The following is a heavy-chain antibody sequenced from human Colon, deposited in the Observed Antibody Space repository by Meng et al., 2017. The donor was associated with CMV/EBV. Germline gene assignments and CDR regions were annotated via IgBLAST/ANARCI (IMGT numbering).Heavy chain of an antibody. D-gene: IGHD5-18*01. J-gene: IGHJ4*02. V-gene: IGHV3-9*01. Sequence: SLKISCAASGFTFDDYAMHWVWQAPGKGLEWVSGISWNSGSIGYADSVKGRFTISRDNAKNSLYLQMNSLRAEDTALYYCAKDSAGHSYGQIDYWGQGTLVTVSS. CDR2: ISWNSGSI. CDR1: GFTFDDYA. CDR3: AKDSAGHSYGQIDY.